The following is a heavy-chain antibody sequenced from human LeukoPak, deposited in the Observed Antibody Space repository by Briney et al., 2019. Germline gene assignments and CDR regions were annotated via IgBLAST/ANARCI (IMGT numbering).Heavy chain of an antibody. D-gene: IGHD4-17*01. CDR3: ARDLVTVTKGFDI. V-gene: IGHV4-59*11. Sequence: SETLSLTCAVSADSFSSHYWTWIRQSPGKGLEWIGYISYIGNTNYNPSLKSRVTISIDMSKNQFSLKLRSVTAADTAVYYCARDLVTVTKGFDIWGQGTMVSVSS. J-gene: IGHJ3*02. CDR2: ISYIGNT. CDR1: ADSFSSHY.